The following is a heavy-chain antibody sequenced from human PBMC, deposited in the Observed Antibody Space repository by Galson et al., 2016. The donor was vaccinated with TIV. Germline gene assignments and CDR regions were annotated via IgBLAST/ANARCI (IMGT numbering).Heavy chain of an antibody. CDR3: ARDSDATARASGMDV. Sequence: SLRLSCAASGVTFSIYSMNWVRQAPGKGLEWVAYISETSAYIYYADSVKGRFTISRDNAKNSLYLQMNSLRAEDTAVYYCARDSDATARASGMDVWGQGTIFTVSS. V-gene: IGHV3-21*01. D-gene: IGHD4-17*01. CDR2: ISETSAYI. J-gene: IGHJ6*02. CDR1: GVTFSIYS.